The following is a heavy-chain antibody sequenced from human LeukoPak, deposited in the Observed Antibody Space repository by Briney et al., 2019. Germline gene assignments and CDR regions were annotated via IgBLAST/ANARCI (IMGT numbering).Heavy chain of an antibody. CDR1: GGSISSYY. CDR2: IYTSGST. J-gene: IGHJ4*02. Sequence: PSETLSLTCTISGGSISSYYWSWIRQPAGKGLEWIGRIYTSGSTNYNPSLKSRVTMSVDTSKNQFSLKLSPVTAADTAVYYCARDQWGYYDSSGYYYFDYWGQGTLVTVSS. CDR3: ARDQWGYYDSSGYYYFDY. V-gene: IGHV4-4*07. D-gene: IGHD3-22*01.